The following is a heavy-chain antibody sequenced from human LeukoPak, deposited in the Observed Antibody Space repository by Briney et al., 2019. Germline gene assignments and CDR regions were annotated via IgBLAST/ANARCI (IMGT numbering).Heavy chain of an antibody. V-gene: IGHV1-8*01. J-gene: IGHJ4*02. CDR2: MNPNSGNT. D-gene: IGHD2-21*01. Sequence: ASVKVSCKASGYTFTSYDINRVRQATGQGLEWMGWMNPNSGNTGYAQKFQGRVTMTRNASISTAYMELSSLRSEDTAVYYCASLCGGDCPFDYWGQGTLVTVSS. CDR3: ASLCGGDCPFDY. CDR1: GYTFTSYD.